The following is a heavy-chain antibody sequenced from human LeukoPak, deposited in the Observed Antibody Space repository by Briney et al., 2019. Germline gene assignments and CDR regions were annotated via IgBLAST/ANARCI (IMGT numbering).Heavy chain of an antibody. CDR3: ARSPTQIYDSSGYMIDY. D-gene: IGHD3-22*01. CDR1: GYTFTSYG. V-gene: IGHV1-18*01. J-gene: IGHJ4*02. Sequence: ASVKVSCKASGYTFTSYGISWVRQAPGQGLEWMGWISAYNGNTNYAQKLQGRVTMTTDTSTSTAYMELRSLRSDDTAVYYCARSPTQIYDSSGYMIDYWGQGTLVTVSS. CDR2: ISAYNGNT.